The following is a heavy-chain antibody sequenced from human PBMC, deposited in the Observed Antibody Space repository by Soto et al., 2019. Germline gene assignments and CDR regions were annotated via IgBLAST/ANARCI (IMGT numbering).Heavy chain of an antibody. V-gene: IGHV4-31*03. CDR2: IHFSGST. D-gene: IGHD2-8*01. J-gene: IGHJ4*02. CDR1: GGSINSGAYY. CDR3: ARDQGVSYFDS. Sequence: QVQLQESGPGLVKPSQTLSLTCTVSGGSINSGAYYWNWIRQHPGKGLEWIGYIHFSGSTYYNPSLKSRVALSTDTSNNQFSLSLSSVTAADTPVYYCARDQGVSYFDSWGQGALVTVSS.